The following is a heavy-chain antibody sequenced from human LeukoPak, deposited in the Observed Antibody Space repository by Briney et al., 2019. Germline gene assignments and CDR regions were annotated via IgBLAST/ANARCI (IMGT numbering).Heavy chain of an antibody. D-gene: IGHD1-7*01. V-gene: IGHV1-2*02. CDR1: GYTFTGYY. Sequence: ASVKVSCRASGYTFTGYYVHWVRQAPGQGLEWMAWINTDSGVANYAQKFQGRVTLTRDKSITTAYMELNSLRSDDTALYYCARDWDPITGTTRWFDPWGQGTLVTVSS. CDR3: ARDWDPITGTTRWFDP. CDR2: INTDSGVA. J-gene: IGHJ5*02.